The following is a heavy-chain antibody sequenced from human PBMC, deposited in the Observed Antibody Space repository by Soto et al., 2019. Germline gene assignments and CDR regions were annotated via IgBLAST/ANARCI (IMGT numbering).Heavy chain of an antibody. CDR3: ARDYNSGWFGH. CDR1: GGSVTSDDSY. V-gene: IGHV4-61*08. J-gene: IGHJ5*02. Sequence: HVQLQESGPGLVKPSETLSLTCSVSGGSVTSDDSYWSWIRQSPGKGLEWIGTIYYSAGTNYNPSLKSRVTISIDTYKNQFSLKLSSVTAADTAVYYCARDYNSGWFGHWGQGTLVTVSS. CDR2: IYYSAGT. D-gene: IGHD6-19*01.